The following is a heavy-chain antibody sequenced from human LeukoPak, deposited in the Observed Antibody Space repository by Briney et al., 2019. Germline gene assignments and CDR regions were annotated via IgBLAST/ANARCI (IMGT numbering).Heavy chain of an antibody. V-gene: IGHV3-30-3*02. CDR2: ISYDGSNK. CDR1: GFTFSSYA. CDR3: AKTAVAGMGGYFDY. D-gene: IGHD6-19*01. J-gene: IGHJ4*02. Sequence: AGGSLRLSCAASGFTFSSYAMHWVRQAPGKGLERVAVISYDGSNKYYADSVKGRFTISRDNSKNTLYLQMNSLRAEDTAVYYCAKTAVAGMGGYFDYWGQGTLVTVSS.